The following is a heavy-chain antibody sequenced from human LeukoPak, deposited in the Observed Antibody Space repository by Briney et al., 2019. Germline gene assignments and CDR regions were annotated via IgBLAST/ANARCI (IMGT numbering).Heavy chain of an antibody. V-gene: IGHV3-64*02. J-gene: IGHJ4*02. CDR2: ISSNGSNT. Sequence: GGSLRLSCAASGFTFSSYPIHWVRQAPGKGLEYVSAISSNGSNTYYADSVRGRFTISRDNPENTVYLQMGSLRAEDMAVYYCARETGRRIAAAAYYFDYWGQGTLVTVSS. CDR3: ARETGRRIAAAAYYFDY. CDR1: GFTFSSYP. D-gene: IGHD6-13*01.